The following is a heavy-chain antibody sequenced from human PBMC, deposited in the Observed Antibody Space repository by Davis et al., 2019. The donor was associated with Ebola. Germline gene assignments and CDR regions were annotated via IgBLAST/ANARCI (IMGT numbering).Heavy chain of an antibody. CDR3: AKDTPNIWFDV. V-gene: IGHV3-23*01. J-gene: IGHJ3*01. D-gene: IGHD2-15*01. CDR2: ISKDGRDT. CDR1: GFTFNQYA. Sequence: GGSLRLSCAASGFTFNQYAMTWVRQAPGKGLEWVSTISKDGRDTSYADSVKGRLSVSRDNSKNTVYLQMHSLRVEDTAIYYCAKDTPNIWFDVWGQGTMVAVSS.